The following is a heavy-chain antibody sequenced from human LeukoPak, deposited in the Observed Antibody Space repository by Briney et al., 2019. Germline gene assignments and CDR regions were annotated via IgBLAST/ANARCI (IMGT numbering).Heavy chain of an antibody. CDR2: ISHNGDTT. V-gene: IGHV3-64D*08. CDR3: VRSDTSG. J-gene: IGHJ4*02. Sequence: QPGGSLRLSCSASGFTFRSYAIYWVRQAPGKGLEDVSAISHNGDTTYYADSVKGRFTISRDNPKNTLYLQMSSLRAEDTAVYSCVRSDTSGGGQGTLVTVSA. CDR1: GFTFRSYA.